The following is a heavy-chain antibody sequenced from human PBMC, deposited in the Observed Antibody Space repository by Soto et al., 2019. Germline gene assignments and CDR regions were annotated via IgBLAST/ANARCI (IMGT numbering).Heavy chain of an antibody. V-gene: IGHV1-58*01. Sequence: VEISCKASEFTSTSSADQCVRQSRGLRLEWIGWIVVGSVNTNYAQMFQESVAIIRDMSASTAYMQLSRLSSGDPAVYYCAAGLDYWSQGTLV. CDR3: AAGLDY. CDR2: IVVGSVNT. J-gene: IGHJ4*02. CDR1: EFTSTSSA.